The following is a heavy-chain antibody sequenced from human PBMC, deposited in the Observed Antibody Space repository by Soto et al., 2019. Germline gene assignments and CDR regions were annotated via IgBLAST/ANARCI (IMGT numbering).Heavy chain of an antibody. J-gene: IGHJ4*02. CDR3: ARGLAMGGVVIPYYFDY. Sequence: GGSLRLSCAASGFTFSSYAMHWVRQAPGKGLEWVAVISYDGSNKYYADSVKGRFTISRDNSKNTLYLQMNSLRAEDTAVYYCARGLAMGGVVIPYYFDYWGQGTLVTVSS. D-gene: IGHD3-3*01. CDR1: GFTFSSYA. CDR2: ISYDGSNK. V-gene: IGHV3-30-3*01.